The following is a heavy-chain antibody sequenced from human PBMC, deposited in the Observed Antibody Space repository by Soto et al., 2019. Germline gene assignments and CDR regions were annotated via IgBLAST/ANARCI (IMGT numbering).Heavy chain of an antibody. CDR3: ARGVYGSGSYLVDY. D-gene: IGHD3-10*01. CDR2: ISAYNGNT. Sequence: ASVKVSCKASGYTFTSYGISWVRQAPGQGLEWMGWISAYNGNTNYAQKLQGRVTMTTDTSTSTAYMELRSLRSDNTAVYYCARGVYGSGSYLVDYWGQGTMVTVSS. V-gene: IGHV1-18*01. CDR1: GYTFTSYG. J-gene: IGHJ4*02.